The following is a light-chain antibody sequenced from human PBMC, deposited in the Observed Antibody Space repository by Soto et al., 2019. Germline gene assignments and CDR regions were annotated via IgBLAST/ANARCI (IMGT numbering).Light chain of an antibody. CDR2: DAS. V-gene: IGKV3-20*01. CDR1: QSVSSTY. Sequence: EVVLTQSPGTLSLSPGERATLSCRASQSVSSTYLAWYQQKPGQPPRLLIYDASNRATGIPARFSGSGSGTDFTLTISSLEPEDFAVYFCQQYHSSPSITFGQGTDWRL. CDR3: QQYHSSPSIT. J-gene: IGKJ5*01.